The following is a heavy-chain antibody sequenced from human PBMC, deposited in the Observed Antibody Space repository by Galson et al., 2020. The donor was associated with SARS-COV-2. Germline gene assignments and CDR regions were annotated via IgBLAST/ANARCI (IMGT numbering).Heavy chain of an antibody. V-gene: IGHV2-70*04. CDR1: GFSLRTSEVR. CDR2: VDWDDDK. CDR3: VRIRRSGVAGYPFDF. Sequence: SGPTLVNPTQTLTLTCTFSGFSLRTSEVRVSWIRQPPGKALEWLARVDWDDDKFYSTSLKTRLTISKDTSRNQVVLTMTNMDPVDTATYYCVRIRRSGVAGYPFDFWGPGTLVTVSS. D-gene: IGHD6-19*01. J-gene: IGHJ4*02.